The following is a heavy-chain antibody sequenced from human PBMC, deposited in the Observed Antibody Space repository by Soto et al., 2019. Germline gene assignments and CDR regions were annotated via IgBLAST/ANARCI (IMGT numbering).Heavy chain of an antibody. J-gene: IGHJ4*02. CDR3: ARDLGEYYYDSSGYWNY. Sequence: VGSLRLSCAASGFTFSSYSMNWVRQAPGKGLEWVSSISSSSSYIYYADSVKGRFTISRDNAKNSLYLQMNSLRAEDTAVYYCARDLGEYYYDSSGYWNYWGQGTLVTVSS. CDR1: GFTFSSYS. V-gene: IGHV3-21*01. D-gene: IGHD3-22*01. CDR2: ISSSSSYI.